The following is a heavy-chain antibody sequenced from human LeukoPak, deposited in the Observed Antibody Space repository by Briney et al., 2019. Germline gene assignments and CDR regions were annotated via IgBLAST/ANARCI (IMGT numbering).Heavy chain of an antibody. J-gene: IGHJ3*02. D-gene: IGHD1-7*01. Sequence: SETLSLTCTVSGGSISSGSYYWSWIRQPAGKGLVWIGRIYTSGSTNYNPSLKSRVTMSVDTSKNQFSLKLSSVTAADTAVYYCARRTGTTTSDAFDIWGQGTMVTVSS. CDR3: ARRTGTTTSDAFDI. CDR1: GGSISSGSYY. CDR2: IYTSGST. V-gene: IGHV4-61*02.